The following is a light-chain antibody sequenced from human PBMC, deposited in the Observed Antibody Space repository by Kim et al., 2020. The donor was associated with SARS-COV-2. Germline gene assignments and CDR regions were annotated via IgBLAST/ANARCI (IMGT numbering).Light chain of an antibody. J-gene: IGKJ5*01. V-gene: IGKV1-39*01. CDR2: AAT. CDR3: QQSYDTPI. CDR1: EDLNTY. Sequence: DSQMTQSPSSLSASVGDRVTITCRTSEDLNTYMNWYQQKPGKAPKLLIYAATTLQDGVPSSFSGNASGTYFTLTINSLQPDDFATYYCQQSYDTPIFGQGTRLEIK.